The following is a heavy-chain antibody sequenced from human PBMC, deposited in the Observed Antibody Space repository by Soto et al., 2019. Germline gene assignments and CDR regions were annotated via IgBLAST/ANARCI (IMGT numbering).Heavy chain of an antibody. CDR3: ARGGIAAAAPPDY. J-gene: IGHJ4*02. CDR2: IYYSGST. CDR1: GGSISSGGYY. Sequence: QVQLQESGPGLVKPSQTLSLTCTVSGGSISSGGYYWSWIRQHLGKGLEWIGYIYYSGSTYYNPSLKSRVTISVDTSKNQFSLKLSSVTAADTAVYYCARGGIAAAAPPDYWGQGTLVTVSS. V-gene: IGHV4-31*03. D-gene: IGHD6-13*01.